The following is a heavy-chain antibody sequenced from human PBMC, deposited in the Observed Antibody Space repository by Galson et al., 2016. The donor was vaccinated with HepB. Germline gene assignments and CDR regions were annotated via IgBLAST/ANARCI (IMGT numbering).Heavy chain of an antibody. J-gene: IGHJ5*02. Sequence: SLRLSCAASGFTFSGYAMNWVRQAPGRGLEWVSGISGGGGRKYYADSVKGRFTISRDNSKNTLYLQMNSLRAEDTAVYYCAKVPRLVYATPSAWFDPWGQGTLVTVSS. CDR2: ISGGGGRK. V-gene: IGHV3-23*01. D-gene: IGHD2-8*01. CDR3: AKVPRLVYATPSAWFDP. CDR1: GFTFSGYA.